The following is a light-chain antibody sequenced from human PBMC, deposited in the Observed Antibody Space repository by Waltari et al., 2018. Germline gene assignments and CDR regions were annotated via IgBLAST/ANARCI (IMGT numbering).Light chain of an antibody. CDR2: QDD. V-gene: IGLV3-1*01. CDR1: KLGDRL. J-gene: IGLJ2*01. CDR3: QTWDTTSVI. Sequence: SYELTKPPSISVSPGQAVSITCPGDKLGDRLAFWYQQRPGQSTSLVIYQDDKRPLGMHERFSGSNSGNTATLTMSGNQPFDDADYCCQTWDTTSVIFGGGTRLTVL.